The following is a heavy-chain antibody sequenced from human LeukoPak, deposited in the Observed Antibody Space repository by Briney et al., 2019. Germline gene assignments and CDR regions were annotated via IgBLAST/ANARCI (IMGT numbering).Heavy chain of an antibody. D-gene: IGHD6-19*01. CDR1: GFSFSSYW. CDR2: IKQDGSEK. Sequence: GGSLRLSCTASGFSFSSYWMSWVRQAPGKGLEWVANIKQDGSEKYYVDSVKGRFTISRDNAKNSLYLQMNSLRDEDTAVYYCARHAVPGYSSGWYTAWGQGTLVTVSS. J-gene: IGHJ4*02. V-gene: IGHV3-7*01. CDR3: ARHAVPGYSSGWYTA.